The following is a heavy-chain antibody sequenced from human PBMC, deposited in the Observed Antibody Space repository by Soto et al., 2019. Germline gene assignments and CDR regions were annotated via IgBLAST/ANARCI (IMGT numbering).Heavy chain of an antibody. V-gene: IGHV4-59*01. CDR3: ARAVNAPRALYAY. Sequence: QVQLQESGPGLVKPSETLSLTCTVSGGSISSYYWSWIRQPPGKGLEWIGYIYYSGSTNYNPSLKSRVTISVDTSKNQFSLKLSSVTAADTAVYYCARAVNAPRALYAYWGQGTLVTVSS. CDR2: IYYSGST. CDR1: GGSISSYY. J-gene: IGHJ4*02. D-gene: IGHD2-2*01.